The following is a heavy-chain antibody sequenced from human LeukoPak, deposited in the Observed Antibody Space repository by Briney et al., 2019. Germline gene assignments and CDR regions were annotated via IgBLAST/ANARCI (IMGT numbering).Heavy chain of an antibody. D-gene: IGHD1-14*01. CDR2: IYHSGST. V-gene: IGHV4-30-2*01. CDR3: ATASVPDLRGMDV. CDR1: GGSISSGGYS. J-gene: IGHJ6*02. Sequence: SESLSLTCAVSGGSISSGGYSWIWIGHPPWKNLEWIGYIYHSGSTYYNPSLKSRVTISVDRSKNPFSLKLSSVTAADTAVYYCATASVPDLRGMDVWGQGTTVTVS.